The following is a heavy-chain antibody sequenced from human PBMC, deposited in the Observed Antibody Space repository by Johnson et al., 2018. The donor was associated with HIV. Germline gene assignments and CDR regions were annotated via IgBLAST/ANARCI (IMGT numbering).Heavy chain of an antibody. CDR2: IKSKTDGGTT. Sequence: VQLVESGGGLVKPGGSLRLSCAASGFTFTNAWMTWVRQAPGKGLAWVGRIKSKTDGGTTDYAAPVKGRFTISRDDSKNTLYLQMNSLKTEDTAVYYCTTDQRDYDFWSGYTLGDAFDIWGQGTMVTVSS. V-gene: IGHV3-15*01. CDR1: GFTFTNAW. CDR3: TTDQRDYDFWSGYTLGDAFDI. J-gene: IGHJ3*02. D-gene: IGHD3-3*01.